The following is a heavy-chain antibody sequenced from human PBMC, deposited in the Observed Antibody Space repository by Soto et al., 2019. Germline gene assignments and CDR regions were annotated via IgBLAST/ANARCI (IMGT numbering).Heavy chain of an antibody. CDR3: ARRARPDFYYMDV. V-gene: IGHV3-64*01. CDR2: ISSNGVGT. Sequence: VQLAESGGGLAQPGGSRGPPGGASGFPPGGYALDWFRQAPGKGLGYVSGISSNGVGTYYANSVQGRFTISRDNSKNTVYLQMGSLRPEDMAVYYCARRARPDFYYMDVWGKGTTVTVSS. D-gene: IGHD6-6*01. J-gene: IGHJ6*03. CDR1: GFPPGGYA.